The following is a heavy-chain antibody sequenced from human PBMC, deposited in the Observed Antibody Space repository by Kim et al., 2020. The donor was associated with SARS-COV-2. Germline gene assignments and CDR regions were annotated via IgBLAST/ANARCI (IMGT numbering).Heavy chain of an antibody. D-gene: IGHD2-2*01. J-gene: IGHJ5*02. CDR3: ARDPAGPPDWFDP. Sequence: GGSLRLSCAASGFTFSDYYMSWIRQAPGKGLGWVSYISSSSSYTNYADSVKGRFTISRDNSKNSLYLQMNSLRAEDTAVYYCARDPAGPPDWFDPWGQGTLVTVSS. CDR2: ISSSSSYT. CDR1: GFTFSDYY. V-gene: IGHV3-11*05.